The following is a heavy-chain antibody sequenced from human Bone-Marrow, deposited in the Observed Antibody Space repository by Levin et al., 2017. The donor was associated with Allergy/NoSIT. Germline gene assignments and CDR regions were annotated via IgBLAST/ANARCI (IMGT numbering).Heavy chain of an antibody. CDR3: ARARSGIYDF. CDR1: GDSVSSTNAA. Sequence: SQTLSLTCVISGDSVSSTNAAWNWFRQSPSSGLEWLGRTYYRSKWYNEYALFVKSRITVNPDTSNNQFSLQLNSVTPEDTAVYYCARARSGIYDFWGQGTLVTVSS. D-gene: IGHD2-15*01. J-gene: IGHJ4*02. V-gene: IGHV6-1*01. CDR2: TYYRSKWYN.